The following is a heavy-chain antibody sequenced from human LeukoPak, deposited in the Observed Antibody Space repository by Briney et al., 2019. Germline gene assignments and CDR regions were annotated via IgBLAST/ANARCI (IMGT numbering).Heavy chain of an antibody. V-gene: IGHV4-39*07. Sequence: PSETLSLTCTVSGGSVSSSSYYWGWIRQPPGKGLEWIGRIYYSGSTYYNPSLKSRVTISVDTSKNQFSLKLSSVTAADTAVYYCARTHLSASRRRDGYNPLFDYWGQGTLVTVSS. J-gene: IGHJ4*02. CDR1: GGSVSSSSYY. D-gene: IGHD5-24*01. CDR2: IYYSGST. CDR3: ARTHLSASRRRDGYNPLFDY.